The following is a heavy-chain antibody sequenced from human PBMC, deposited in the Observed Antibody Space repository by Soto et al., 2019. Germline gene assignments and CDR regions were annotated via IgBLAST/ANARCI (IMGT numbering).Heavy chain of an antibody. CDR1: VGSISSGGYY. V-gene: IGHV4-31*03. D-gene: IGHD2-2*01. J-gene: IGHJ5*02. Sequence: QVQLQESGPGLVKPSQTLSLTCTVSVGSISSGGYYWSWIRQHPGKGLEWIVYIYYSGSTYYDPSIKSRVLLSVDKSKTQFSLNLSSVTAADTAVYYCARDGCSSTSCFRPVAGPWFDPWGQGTLVTVSS. CDR2: IYYSGST. CDR3: ARDGCSSTSCFRPVAGPWFDP.